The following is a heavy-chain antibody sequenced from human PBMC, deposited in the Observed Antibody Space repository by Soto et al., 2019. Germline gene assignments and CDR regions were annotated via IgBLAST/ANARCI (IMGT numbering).Heavy chain of an antibody. CDR3: VKGGWLDF. D-gene: IGHD3-16*01. J-gene: IGHJ5*01. CDR2: ISDDSSRT. V-gene: IGHV3-23*01. CDR1: GFTFSTFE. Sequence: EVQLLESGGGLVQPGGSLRLSCAAAGFTFSTFEMSWVRQAPGRGLEWVSFISDDSSRTYYADAVKGRFTISRDNSKATLYWQMNSLTAEDTAVYACVKGGWLDFWGQGTLVTVSS.